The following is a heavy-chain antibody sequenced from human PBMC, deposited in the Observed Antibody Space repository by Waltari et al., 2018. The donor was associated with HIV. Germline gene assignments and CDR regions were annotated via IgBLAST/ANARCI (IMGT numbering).Heavy chain of an antibody. J-gene: IGHJ4*02. CDR2: ISAYNGKT. Sequence: QVQLVQSGDEVKKPGASVKVSCKASGYTFNTYAINWVRQAPGQGLEWMGWISAYNGKTDFLQRLQGRVTMTTDTSTSTAYMELRSLRSDDTAVYYCARTIVGSGSHYSDYWGQGTLVTVSS. V-gene: IGHV1-18*01. CDR1: GYTFNTYA. D-gene: IGHD3-10*01. CDR3: ARTIVGSGSHYSDY.